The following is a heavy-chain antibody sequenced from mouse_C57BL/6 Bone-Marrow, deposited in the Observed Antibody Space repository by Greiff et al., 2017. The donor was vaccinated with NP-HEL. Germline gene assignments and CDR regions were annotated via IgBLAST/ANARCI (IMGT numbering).Heavy chain of an antibody. CDR1: GYTFTDYN. J-gene: IGHJ4*01. Sequence: EVHLVESGPELVKPGASVKIPCKASGYTFTDYNMDWVKQSHGKSLEWIGDINPNNGGTIYNQKFKGKATLTVDKSSSTAYMELRSLTSEDTAVYYCARSYYDYDEYYAMDYWGQGTSVTVSS. V-gene: IGHV1-18*01. D-gene: IGHD2-4*01. CDR3: ARSYYDYDEYYAMDY. CDR2: INPNNGGT.